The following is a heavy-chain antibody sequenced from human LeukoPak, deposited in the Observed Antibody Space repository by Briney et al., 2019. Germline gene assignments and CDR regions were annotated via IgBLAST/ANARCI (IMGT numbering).Heavy chain of an antibody. CDR2: ISYDGSNK. V-gene: IGHV3-30*18. CDR3: AKSHGVEWLVGSNLVRLYFDY. D-gene: IGHD6-19*01. CDR1: GFTFSSYG. J-gene: IGHJ4*02. Sequence: PGGSLRLSCAASGFTFSSYGMHWVRQAPGKGLEWVAVISYDGSNKYYADSVKGRFTISRDNSKNTLYLQMNSLRAEDTAVYYCAKSHGVEWLVGSNLVRLYFDYWGQGTLVTVSS.